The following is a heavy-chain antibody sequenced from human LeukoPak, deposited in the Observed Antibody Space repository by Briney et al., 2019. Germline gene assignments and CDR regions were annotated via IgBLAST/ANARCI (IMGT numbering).Heavy chain of an antibody. D-gene: IGHD3-22*01. CDR1: GFTFSSYA. CDR2: ISGSGSST. CDR3: AKAQHRGYYDSTGYYSDY. J-gene: IGHJ4*02. Sequence: GGSLRLSCAASGFTFSSYAMSWVRQAPGKGLEWASAISGSGSSTYYADSVKGRFTFSRDNSKNTLYLQMNSLRAEDTAVYYCAKAQHRGYYDSTGYYSDYWGQGTLVTVSS. V-gene: IGHV3-23*01.